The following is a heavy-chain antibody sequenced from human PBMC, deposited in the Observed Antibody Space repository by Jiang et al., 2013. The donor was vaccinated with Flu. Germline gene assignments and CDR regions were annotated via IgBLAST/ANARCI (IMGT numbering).Heavy chain of an antibody. V-gene: IGHV4-38-2*01. CDR1: NYSIRSGFY. D-gene: IGHD2-21*02. CDR3: ARVTAGEPPHY. Sequence: GSGLVKPSEALSLTCAVFNYSIRSGFYWGWVRQPPGKGLEWVGTIYHSGTTYYNPSLKSRVTISVDTSKNQFSLKLNSVTAADTAVYYCARVTAGEPPHYWGQGILVTVSS. CDR2: IYHSGTT. J-gene: IGHJ4*02.